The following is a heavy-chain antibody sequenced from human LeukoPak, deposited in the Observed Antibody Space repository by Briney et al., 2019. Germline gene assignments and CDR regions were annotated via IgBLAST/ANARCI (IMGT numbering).Heavy chain of an antibody. CDR2: ISSNSNNI. CDR3: AREWGYCSGGSCPPDHFDY. D-gene: IGHD2-15*01. V-gene: IGHV3-21*01. CDR1: GFTFSYYS. J-gene: IGHJ4*02. Sequence: GGSQRLSCGASGFTFSYYSMNWVRQAPGEGLEWVSSISSNSNNIYYADSVKGRFTISRDNAKNSLYLQMNSLRAEDTAVYYCAREWGYCSGGSCPPDHFDYWGQGTLVTVSS.